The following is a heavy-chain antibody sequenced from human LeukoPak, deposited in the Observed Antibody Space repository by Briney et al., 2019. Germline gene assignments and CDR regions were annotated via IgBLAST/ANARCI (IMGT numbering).Heavy chain of an antibody. J-gene: IGHJ4*02. D-gene: IGHD1-26*01. CDR1: GGSFSGYY. CDR3: ARGRLSGSYRFSRMGYFDY. CDR2: INHSGST. Sequence: SETLSLTCAVYGGSFSGYYWSWIRQPPGKGLEWIGEINHSGSTNYNPSLKSRVTISVDTSKNQFSLKLSSVTAADTAVYYCARGRLSGSYRFSRMGYFDYWGQGTLVTVSS. V-gene: IGHV4-34*01.